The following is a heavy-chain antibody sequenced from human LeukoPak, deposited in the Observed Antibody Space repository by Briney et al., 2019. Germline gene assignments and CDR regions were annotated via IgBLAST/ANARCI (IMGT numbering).Heavy chain of an antibody. V-gene: IGHV5-51*01. CDR3: ARPRHMVNIDFDY. J-gene: IGHJ4*02. Sequence: GESLKISCKGSGYSFTIYWIGWVRQMPGKALEWMGIIYAGDSEIRYSPSFQRQVTISAHKTISTAYLQWSSLKASDTAMYYCARPRHMVNIDFDYWGQGTLVTVSS. D-gene: IGHD2-21*01. CDR2: IYAGDSEI. CDR1: GYSFTIYW.